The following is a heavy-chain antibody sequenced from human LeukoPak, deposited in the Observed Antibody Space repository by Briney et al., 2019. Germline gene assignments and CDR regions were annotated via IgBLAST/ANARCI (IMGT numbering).Heavy chain of an antibody. Sequence: SETLSLTCTVSGGSISSYYWSWIRQPPGKGLEWIGYIYYSGSTNYNPSLKSRVTISVDTSKNQFSLKLSPVTAADTAVYYCARGSPDSSSYVWFDPWGQGTLVTVSS. V-gene: IGHV4-59*01. CDR2: IYYSGST. CDR1: GGSISSYY. D-gene: IGHD6-13*01. CDR3: ARGSPDSSSYVWFDP. J-gene: IGHJ5*02.